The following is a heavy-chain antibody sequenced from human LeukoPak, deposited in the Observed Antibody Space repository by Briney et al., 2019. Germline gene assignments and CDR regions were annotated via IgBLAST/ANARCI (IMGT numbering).Heavy chain of an antibody. J-gene: IGHJ6*03. CDR3: AREGDIVVVPAAAQWGYYYMDV. CDR1: GGSISSYY. D-gene: IGHD2-2*01. CDR2: IYTSGST. Sequence: SETLSLTCTVSGGSISSYYWSWIRQPAGKGLEWIGRIYTSGSTNYNPSLKSRVTMSVDTSKNQFSLKLSSVTAADTAVYYCAREGDIVVVPAAAQWGYYYMDVWGKGTTVTVSS. V-gene: IGHV4-4*07.